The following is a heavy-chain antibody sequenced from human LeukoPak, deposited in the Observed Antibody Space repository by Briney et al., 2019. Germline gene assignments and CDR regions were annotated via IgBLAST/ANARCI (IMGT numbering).Heavy chain of an antibody. V-gene: IGHV1-8*01. CDR3: ARGRPDYYDFWSGYYEGFDY. CDR1: GYTFTSYD. J-gene: IGHJ4*02. Sequence: ASVKVSSKASGYTFTSYDINTVREATGQGLEWMGWMNPNSGNTGYTQKFQGRVTMTRNTSISTAYMELSSLRSEDTAVYYCARGRPDYYDFWSGYYEGFDYWGQGTLVTVSS. D-gene: IGHD3-3*01. CDR2: MNPNSGNT.